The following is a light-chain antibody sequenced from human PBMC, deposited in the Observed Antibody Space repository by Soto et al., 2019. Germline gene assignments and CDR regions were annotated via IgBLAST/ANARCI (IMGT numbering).Light chain of an antibody. CDR3: AAWDDSLNGFYV. CDR1: NSNIGSHT. J-gene: IGLJ1*01. Sequence: QSALTQPPSASGTPGQRVTMSCSGGNSNIGSHTVSWYQHLPGTAPTLLIFSNNQRPSGVPARFSGSKSGTSASLAISGLQSGDEGDYYCAAWDDSLNGFYVFGTGTKVTV. CDR2: SNN. V-gene: IGLV1-44*01.